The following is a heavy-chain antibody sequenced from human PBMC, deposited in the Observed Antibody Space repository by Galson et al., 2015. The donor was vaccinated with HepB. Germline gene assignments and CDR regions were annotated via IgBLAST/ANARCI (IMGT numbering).Heavy chain of an antibody. CDR1: GFTFSSYG. J-gene: IGHJ4*02. V-gene: IGHV3-48*03. CDR2: ISSSVISI. D-gene: IGHD6-19*01. Sequence: SLRLSCAASGFTFSSYGMNWVRQAPGKGLEWVSYISSSVISIYYADSVKGRFTISRDNAKNLLYLQMNSLRAEDTAVYYCARIRGSGYDYWGQGTLVTVSS. CDR3: ARIRGSGYDY.